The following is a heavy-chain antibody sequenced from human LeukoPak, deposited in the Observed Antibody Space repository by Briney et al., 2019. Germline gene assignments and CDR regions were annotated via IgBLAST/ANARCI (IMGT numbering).Heavy chain of an antibody. CDR3: ARDTGHYAPGTPGFTRFDP. CDR1: GGSISSANYY. J-gene: IGHJ5*02. Sequence: PSETLSLTCTVSGGSISSANYYWGWIGQPSGKGLEGIGRVYNSGSTYYNPSLKSRVIVSLHMSQNQFSLRLTSVTAADTAIYYCARDTGHYAPGTPGFTRFDPWGQGTLVTVSS. CDR2: VYNSGST. V-gene: IGHV4-39*07. D-gene: IGHD3-10*01.